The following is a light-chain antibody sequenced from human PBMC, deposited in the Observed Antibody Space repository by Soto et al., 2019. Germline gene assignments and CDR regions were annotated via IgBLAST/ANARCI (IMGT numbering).Light chain of an antibody. Sequence: IVLTQSPATLSLSPGERATLSCRASRSVGVYLVWYQQKPGQAPRLLISDTSNRATGIPARFSGSGSGTDFTLTISSLESEDFAVYYCQQRSNWPTGSLTFGGGTRVEIK. CDR3: QQRSNWPTGSLT. CDR2: DTS. CDR1: RSVGVY. V-gene: IGKV3-11*01. J-gene: IGKJ4*01.